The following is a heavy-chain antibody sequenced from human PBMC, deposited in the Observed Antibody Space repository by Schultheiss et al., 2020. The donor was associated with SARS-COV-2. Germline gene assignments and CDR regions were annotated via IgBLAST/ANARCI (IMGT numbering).Heavy chain of an antibody. CDR2: ILASGQK. CDR3: ARMAVDPWFGGPPYNDY. D-gene: IGHD3-10*01. J-gene: IGHJ4*02. CDR1: GFSLSTSGVG. Sequence: SGPTLVKPTQTLTLTCTFSGFSLSTSGVGVGWIRQPPGKALEWLAHILASGQKSYRTSLKSRLTISKDTSKSHVVLTMTNMDPVDTATYYCARMAVDPWFGGPPYNDYWGQGTLVTVSS. V-gene: IGHV2-26*01.